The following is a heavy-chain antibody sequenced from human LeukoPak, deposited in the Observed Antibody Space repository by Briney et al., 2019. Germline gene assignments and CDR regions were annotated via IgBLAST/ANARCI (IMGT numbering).Heavy chain of an antibody. CDR3: ARTYYYDSSDYSALGY. D-gene: IGHD3-22*01. CDR2: ISPDSNFI. Sequence: GGSLRLSCAGSGFTFSIDGMNWVRQAPGKGLEWVSSISPDSNFIYQADSVKGRFTISRDNAKNSLYLQMNSLRAEDTAVYYCARTYYYDSSDYSALGYWGQGTLVTVSS. CDR1: GFTFSIDG. V-gene: IGHV3-21*01. J-gene: IGHJ4*02.